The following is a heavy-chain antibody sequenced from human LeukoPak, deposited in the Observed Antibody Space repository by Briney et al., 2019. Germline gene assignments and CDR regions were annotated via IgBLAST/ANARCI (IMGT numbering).Heavy chain of an antibody. J-gene: IGHJ4*02. CDR2: IYYSGST. D-gene: IGHD1-20*01. Sequence: SETLSLTCTVSGGSISSSSYYWGWIRQPPGKGLEWIGSIYYSGSTYYNPSLKSRVTISVDTSKNQFSLKLSSVTAADTAVYYCARGLTGTTTHFDYWGQGTLVTVSS. CDR3: ARGLTGTTTHFDY. V-gene: IGHV4-39*07. CDR1: GGSISSSSYY.